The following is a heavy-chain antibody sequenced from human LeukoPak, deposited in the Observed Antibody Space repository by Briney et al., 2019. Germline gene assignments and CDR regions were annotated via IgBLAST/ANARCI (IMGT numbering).Heavy chain of an antibody. J-gene: IGHJ4*02. CDR2: INHSGST. V-gene: IGHV4-34*01. CDR3: ARALHDSSGYYFDY. Sequence: SETLSLTCAVYGGSFSGYYWSWIRQPPGKVLEWIGEINHSGSTNYNPSLKSRVTISVDTSKNQFSLKLSSVTAADTAVYYCARALHDSSGYYFDYWGQGTLVTVSS. CDR1: GGSFSGYY. D-gene: IGHD3-22*01.